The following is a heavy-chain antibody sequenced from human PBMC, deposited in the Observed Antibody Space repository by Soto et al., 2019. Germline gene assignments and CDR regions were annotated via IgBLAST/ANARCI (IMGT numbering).Heavy chain of an antibody. CDR1: GNSISSDYY. Sequence: SETLSLTCAVSGNSISSDYYWGWIRQPPGKGLEWIGSIYHSGSTYYNPSLKSRVTISVDTSKNRFSLKMSSVTAADTAVYYCARLRQLGELDYWGQGTLVTVSS. J-gene: IGHJ4*02. CDR2: IYHSGST. CDR3: ARLRQLGELDY. V-gene: IGHV4-38-2*01. D-gene: IGHD1-1*01.